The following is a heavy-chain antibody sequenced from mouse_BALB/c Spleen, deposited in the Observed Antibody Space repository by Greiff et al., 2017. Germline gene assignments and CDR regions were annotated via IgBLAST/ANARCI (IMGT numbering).Heavy chain of an antibody. Sequence: EVQRVESGGGLVQPGGSMKLSCVASGFTFSNYWMNWVRQSPEKGLEWVAEIRLKSNNYATHYAESVKGRFTISRDDSKSSVYLQMNNLRAEDTGIYYCTLTGTDYAMDYWGQGTSVTVSS. D-gene: IGHD4-1*01. CDR1: GFTFSNYW. CDR3: TLTGTDYAMDY. J-gene: IGHJ4*01. CDR2: IRLKSNNYAT. V-gene: IGHV6-6*02.